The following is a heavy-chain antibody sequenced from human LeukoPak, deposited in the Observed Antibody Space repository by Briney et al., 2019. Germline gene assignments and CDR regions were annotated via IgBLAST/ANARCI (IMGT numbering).Heavy chain of an antibody. D-gene: IGHD1-26*01. CDR3: AKSGGYGLIDY. CDR1: GASISGSGYY. J-gene: IGHJ4*02. Sequence: SETLSLTCTVSGASISGSGYYWGWIRQPPGKGLEWIGSIYSSGSTYYNASPQSRVTISIETSKNQISLRLNSVTAADTAMYYCAKSGGYGLIDYWGQGTLVTVSS. V-gene: IGHV4-39*01. CDR2: IYSSGST.